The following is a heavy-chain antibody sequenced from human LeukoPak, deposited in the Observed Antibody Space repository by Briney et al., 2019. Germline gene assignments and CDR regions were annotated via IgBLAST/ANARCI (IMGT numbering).Heavy chain of an antibody. D-gene: IGHD3-10*01. CDR2: IKEDGSEK. J-gene: IGHJ3*02. Sequence: PGGSLRLSCAASGFTLSSYWMSWVRQAPGKGLEWVANIKEDGSEKYYVGSVKGRFTISRDNAKNSLYLHMNSLTAEDTAMYYCARDWVAGVPFDAFDIWGQGTMVSVSS. V-gene: IGHV3-7*03. CDR3: ARDWVAGVPFDAFDI. CDR1: GFTLSSYW.